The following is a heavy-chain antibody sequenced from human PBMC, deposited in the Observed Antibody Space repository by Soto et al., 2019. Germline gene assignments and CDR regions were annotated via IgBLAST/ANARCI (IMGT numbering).Heavy chain of an antibody. CDR1: GGTFSSYA. J-gene: IGHJ6*02. CDR2: IIPIFGTA. D-gene: IGHD6-13*01. Sequence: AVKVSCKASGGTFSSYAISWVRQAPGQGLEWMGGIIPIFGTANYAQKFQGRVTITADKSTSTAYMELSSLRSEDTAVYYCPRAGTYGTYSYYYGMDVWGQGTTVTVYS. V-gene: IGHV1-69*06. CDR3: PRAGTYGTYSYYYGMDV.